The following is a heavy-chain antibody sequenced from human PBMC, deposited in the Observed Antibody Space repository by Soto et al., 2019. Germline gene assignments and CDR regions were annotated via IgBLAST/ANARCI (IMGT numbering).Heavy chain of an antibody. J-gene: IGHJ5*02. CDR2: IYYSGST. Sequence: QVQLQESGPGLVKPSQTLSLTCTVSGGSISSGGYYWSWIRQHPGKGLEWIGYIYYSGSTYYNPSLKSRVTISVDTSNNQFSLKLSSVTAADTAVYYCARGHPTTLDNWFDPWGQGTLVTVSS. CDR1: GGSISSGGYY. CDR3: ARGHPTTLDNWFDP. V-gene: IGHV4-31*03. D-gene: IGHD4-17*01.